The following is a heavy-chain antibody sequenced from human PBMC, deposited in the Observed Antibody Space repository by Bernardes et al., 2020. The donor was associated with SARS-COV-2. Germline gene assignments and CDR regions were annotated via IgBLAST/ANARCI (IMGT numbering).Heavy chain of an antibody. V-gene: IGHV1-69*02. CDR3: AVSPFGRDFYHGLAV. Sequence: SVKVSCTVSGGTFSDYSISWVRQAPGQGLEWMGRIIPHLGIANSAEKFQDRVTITADKSTSTAHMDLSSLRFDDTAVYYCAVSPFGRDFYHGLAVWGQGTTVTVFS. CDR1: GGTFSDYS. CDR2: IIPHLGIA. D-gene: IGHD3-3*01. J-gene: IGHJ6*02.